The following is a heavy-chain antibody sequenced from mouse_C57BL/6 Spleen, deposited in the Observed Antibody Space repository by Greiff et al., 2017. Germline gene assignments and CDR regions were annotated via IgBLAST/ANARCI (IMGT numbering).Heavy chain of an antibody. Sequence: EVQLQQSGPELVKPGASVKISCKASGYTFTDYYMNWVKQSHGKSLEWIGDINPNNGGTSYNQKFKGKATLTVDKSSSTAYMELRRLTSEDSAVYYGARGGSYYSNRDAMDYWGQGTSVTVSS. V-gene: IGHV1-26*01. CDR3: ARGGSYYSNRDAMDY. CDR1: GYTFTDYY. J-gene: IGHJ4*01. CDR2: INPNNGGT. D-gene: IGHD2-5*01.